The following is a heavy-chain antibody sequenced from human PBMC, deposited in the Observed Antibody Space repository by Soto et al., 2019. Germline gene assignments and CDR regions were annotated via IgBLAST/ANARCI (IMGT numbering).Heavy chain of an antibody. CDR2: ISYHGTNK. Sequence: PGGSLRLSCAASGFTFSSYAMHWVRQAPGKGLEWVAVISYHGTNKHYADSVRGQFTISRDNSKNTLYLQMNSLRAEDTAVYYCARAPAMIVAMEYYFDYWGQGTLVTVSS. D-gene: IGHD3-22*01. CDR1: GFTFSSYA. V-gene: IGHV3-30-3*01. CDR3: ARAPAMIVAMEYYFDY. J-gene: IGHJ4*02.